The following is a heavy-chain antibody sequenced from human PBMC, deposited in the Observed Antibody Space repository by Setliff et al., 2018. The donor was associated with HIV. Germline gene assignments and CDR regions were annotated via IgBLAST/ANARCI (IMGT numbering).Heavy chain of an antibody. CDR3: ARHLYWNPDAFDI. CDR2: VSYSGST. J-gene: IGHJ3*02. V-gene: IGHV4-39*01. D-gene: IGHD1-1*01. CDR1: NGSINDYY. Sequence: PSETLSLTCSMSNGSINDYYWSWIRQPPGRGLEWIGSVSYSGSTYYNPSLKSRVTISVDTSKNQFSLRLSSVTAADTAVFYCARHLYWNPDAFDIWGQGTMVTVSS.